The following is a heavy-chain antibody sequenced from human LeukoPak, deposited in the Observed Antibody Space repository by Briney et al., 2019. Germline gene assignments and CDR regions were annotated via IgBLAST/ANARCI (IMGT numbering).Heavy chain of an antibody. CDR3: AKYGNSGWVIDN. CDR2: IYYTGGT. Sequence: PSETLSLTCTVSGGSIGSNYWTWIRQPPGQGLEYIGYIYYTGGTNYNPSLKSRVTISVDTSKNQFSLKLSSVTAADTAVYFCAKYGNSGWVIDNWGQGTLVTVSS. CDR1: GGSIGSNY. D-gene: IGHD6-19*01. V-gene: IGHV4-59*08. J-gene: IGHJ4*02.